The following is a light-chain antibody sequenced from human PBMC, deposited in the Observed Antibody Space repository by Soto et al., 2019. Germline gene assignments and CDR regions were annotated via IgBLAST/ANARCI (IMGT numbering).Light chain of an antibody. J-gene: IGLJ1*01. CDR2: DVS. CDR1: SSDVGGYNS. CDR3: KSYTSRSTYV. Sequence: QSALTQPASVSGSPGQSITISCTGTSSDVGGYNSVSWYHHHPGKAPKLMIYDVSNRSSGVSSRFSGSKSDNTASLTISGLQAEDEADYYCKSYTSRSTYVFGTGTKLTVL. V-gene: IGLV2-14*03.